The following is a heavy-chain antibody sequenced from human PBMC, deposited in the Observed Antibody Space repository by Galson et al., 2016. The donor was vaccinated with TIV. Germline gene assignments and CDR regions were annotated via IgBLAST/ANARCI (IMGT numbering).Heavy chain of an antibody. Sequence: SLRLSCAASGFTFTSFEMNWVRHGPGRGLEWVASIISSGSIIHYADSVKGRFTISRDNARESLFLQMNSLRADDAAVYYCARRGNYRADAFDGWGQGTTVTVSS. CDR3: ARRGNYRADAFDG. CDR1: GFTFTSFE. V-gene: IGHV3-48*03. D-gene: IGHD1-7*01. CDR2: IISSGSII. J-gene: IGHJ3*01.